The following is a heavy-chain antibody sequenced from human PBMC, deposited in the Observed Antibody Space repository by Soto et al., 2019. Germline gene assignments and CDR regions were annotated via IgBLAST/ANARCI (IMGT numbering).Heavy chain of an antibody. CDR1: GFTFSNYG. D-gene: IGHD2-8*01. Sequence: QVKVVESGGGVVQPGRSLRLSCAASGFTFSNYGMHWVRQAPGKGLEWLAAIWYDGVNQHYADSVKGRFSTSRDNSKNTAYLQINSMRAEDTAGDYCERDQGEILAAPTDNNGLSNRLDSWGQGTLVTVSS. CDR3: ERDQGEILAAPTDNNGLSNRLDS. J-gene: IGHJ5*01. CDR2: IWYDGVNQ. V-gene: IGHV3-33*01.